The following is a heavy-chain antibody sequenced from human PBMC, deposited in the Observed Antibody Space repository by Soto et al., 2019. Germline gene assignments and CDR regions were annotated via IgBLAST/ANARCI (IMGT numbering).Heavy chain of an antibody. D-gene: IGHD3-3*01. CDR2: IKSKTDGGTT. Sequence: PGGSLRLSCAASGFTFSNAWMNWVRQAPWKGLEWVGRIKSKTDGGTTDYATPVKGRFTISRDDSKNTLYLQMNSLRAEDTAVYYCAKEATIFGVVITMYNWFDPWGQGTLVTVSS. CDR3: AKEATIFGVVITMYNWFDP. V-gene: IGHV3-15*07. J-gene: IGHJ5*02. CDR1: GFTFSNAW.